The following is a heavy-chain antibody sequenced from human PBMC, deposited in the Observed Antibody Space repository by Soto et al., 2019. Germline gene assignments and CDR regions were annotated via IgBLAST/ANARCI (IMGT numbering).Heavy chain of an antibody. CDR2: IYHSEST. J-gene: IGHJ3*02. Sequence: QVQLQESGPGLVKPSGTLSLTCAVSGGSISSSNWWSWVRQPPGKGLEWIGEIYHSESTNYNPSLKSRVTISVDKSKNQFSLKLSSVTAADTAVYYCASGVLLWFGELAVDIWGQGTMVTVSS. CDR3: ASGVLLWFGELAVDI. D-gene: IGHD3-10*01. CDR1: GGSISSSNW. V-gene: IGHV4-4*02.